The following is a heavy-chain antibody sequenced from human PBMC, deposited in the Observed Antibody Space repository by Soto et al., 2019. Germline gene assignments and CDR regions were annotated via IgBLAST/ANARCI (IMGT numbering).Heavy chain of an antibody. V-gene: IGHV3-74*01. CDR3: ARAIYDFWSGYSPDY. CDR1: GFTFSSYW. CDR2: INSDGSST. Sequence: GGSLRLSCAASGFTFSSYWMHWVRQAPGKGLVWVSRINSDGSSTSYADSVKGRFTISRDNAKNTLYLQMNSLRAEDTAVYYCARAIYDFWSGYSPDYWGQGTLVTVSS. D-gene: IGHD3-3*01. J-gene: IGHJ4*02.